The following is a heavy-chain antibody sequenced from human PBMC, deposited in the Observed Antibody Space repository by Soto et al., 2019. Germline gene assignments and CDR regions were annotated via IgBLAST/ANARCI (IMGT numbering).Heavy chain of an antibody. CDR3: ATNLYYGDYLH. D-gene: IGHD4-17*01. CDR1: GYTFTDYG. J-gene: IGHJ4*02. Sequence: ASVKVSCKASGYTFTDYGITWVRQAPGQGLEWMGWISTYNGNTNYAQKFQGRVTMTTDTSTSTAYMDLRSLRSDDTAVYFCATNLYYGDYLHWGQGTLVTVSS. V-gene: IGHV1-18*01. CDR2: ISTYNGNT.